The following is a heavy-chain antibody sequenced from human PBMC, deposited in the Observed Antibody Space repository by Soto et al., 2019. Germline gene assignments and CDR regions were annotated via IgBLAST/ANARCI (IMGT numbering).Heavy chain of an antibody. CDR2: IIPIFGTA. D-gene: IGHD3-10*01. Sequence: ASVKVSCKASGGTFSSYAISWVRQAPGQGLEWMGGIIPIFGTANYAQKFQGRVTITADESTSTAYMELSSLRSEDTAVYYCARDDLLWSSYYYYYYGMDVWGQGTTVTVSS. CDR3: ARDDLLWSSYYYYYYGMDV. V-gene: IGHV1-69*13. J-gene: IGHJ6*02. CDR1: GGTFSSYA.